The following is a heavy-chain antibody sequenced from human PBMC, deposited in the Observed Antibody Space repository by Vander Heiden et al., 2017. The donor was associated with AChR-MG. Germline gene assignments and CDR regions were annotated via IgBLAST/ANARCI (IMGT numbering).Heavy chain of an antibody. V-gene: IGHV3-21*01. Sequence: EVQLVASGGGLVKPGGSLRLSCAAPGFTSSSYSMTWVRQAPGKGLEWVSSISSSSSYIYYADSVKGRFTISRDNAKNSLYLQMNSLRAEDTAVYYCARVKGNSSSWGADPWGQGTLVTVSS. J-gene: IGHJ5*02. CDR2: ISSSSSYI. CDR1: GFTSSSYS. D-gene: IGHD6-13*01. CDR3: ARVKGNSSSWGADP.